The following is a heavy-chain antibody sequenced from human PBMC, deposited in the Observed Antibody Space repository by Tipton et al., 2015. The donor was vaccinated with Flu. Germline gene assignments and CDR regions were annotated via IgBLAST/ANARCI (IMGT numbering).Heavy chain of an antibody. J-gene: IGHJ4*02. CDR3: ARDPQSIQLWRNPQHKYYFDY. V-gene: IGHV3-21*05. CDR2: ISSSSCI. D-gene: IGHD5-18*01. Sequence: SLRLSCAASGFTFSSYSMNWVRQAPGKGLEWVSYISSSSCIYYADSVKGRFTISRDNAKNSLYLQMNSLRAEDTAVYYCARDPQSIQLWRNPQHKYYFDYWSQGTLVTVSS. CDR1: GFTFSSYS.